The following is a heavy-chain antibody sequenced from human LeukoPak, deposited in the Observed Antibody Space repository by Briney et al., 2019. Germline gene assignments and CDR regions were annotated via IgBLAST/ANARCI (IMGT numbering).Heavy chain of an antibody. J-gene: IGHJ4*02. Sequence: SETLSLTCTVSGGSISSYYWSWIRQPPGKGLEWIGYIYYSGSTYYNPSLKSRVTISVDTSKNQFSLKLSSVTAADTAVYYCASTYSSLEKFDYWGQGTLVTVSS. CDR2: IYYSGST. CDR3: ASTYSSLEKFDY. D-gene: IGHD6-19*01. CDR1: GGSISSYY. V-gene: IGHV4-59*08.